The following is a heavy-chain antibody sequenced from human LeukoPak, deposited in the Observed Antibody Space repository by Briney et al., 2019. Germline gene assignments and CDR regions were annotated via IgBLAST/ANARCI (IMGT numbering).Heavy chain of an antibody. CDR1: GYSFTSCW. CDR3: ARVPIYCSSTSCRGGNWFDP. CDR2: ICPGDSDT. Sequence: GESLKISCKGSGYSFTSCWIGWVRQMPGKGLEWMGIICPGDSDTRYSPSFQGQVTISADKSISTAYLQWSSLKASDTAMYYCARVPIYCSSTSCRGGNWFDPWGQGTLVTVSS. D-gene: IGHD2-2*01. J-gene: IGHJ5*02. V-gene: IGHV5-51*01.